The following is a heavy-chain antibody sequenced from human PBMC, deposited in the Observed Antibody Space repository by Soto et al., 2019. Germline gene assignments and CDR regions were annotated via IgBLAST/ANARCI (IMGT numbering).Heavy chain of an antibody. CDR3: ARDRGGYSGSYSDAFDI. V-gene: IGHV4-59*01. D-gene: IGHD1-26*01. Sequence: SETLSLTCTVSGGSISSYYWSWIRQPPGKGLEWIGYIYYSGSTNYNPSLKSRVTIPVDTSKNQFSLKLSSVTAADTAVYYCARDRGGYSGSYSDAFDIWGQGTMVTVSS. J-gene: IGHJ3*02. CDR1: GGSISSYY. CDR2: IYYSGST.